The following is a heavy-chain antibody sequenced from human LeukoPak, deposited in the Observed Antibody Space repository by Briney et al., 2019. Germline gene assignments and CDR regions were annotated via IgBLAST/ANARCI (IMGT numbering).Heavy chain of an antibody. J-gene: IGHJ6*03. CDR3: ARVISPAAMWGYYYYYYMDV. CDR2: IYYSGST. D-gene: IGHD2-2*01. Sequence: PSETLSLTCTVSGGSISSYYWGWIRQPPGKGLEWIGSIYYSGSTYYNPSLKSRVTISVDTSKNQFSLKLSSVTAADTAVYYCARVISPAAMWGYYYYYYMDVWGKGTTVTVSS. V-gene: IGHV4-39*07. CDR1: GGSISSYY.